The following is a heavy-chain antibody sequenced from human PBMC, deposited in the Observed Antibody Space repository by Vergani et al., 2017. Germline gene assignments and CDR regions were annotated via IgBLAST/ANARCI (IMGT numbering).Heavy chain of an antibody. CDR1: GFTVSSNY. J-gene: IGHJ6*02. V-gene: IGHV3-66*01. CDR3: ARGVTMVRGYYYDGMDV. Sequence: EVQLVESGGGLVQPGGSLRLSCAASGFTVSSNYMSWVRQAPGKGLEWVSVIYSGGSTYYADSVKGRLTISRDNSKNTLYLQMTSLRAEDTAVYYCARGVTMVRGYYYDGMDVWGQGTTVTVSS. CDR2: IYSGGST. D-gene: IGHD3-10*01.